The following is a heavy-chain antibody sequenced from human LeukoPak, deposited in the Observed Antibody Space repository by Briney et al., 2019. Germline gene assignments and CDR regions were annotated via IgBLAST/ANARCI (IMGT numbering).Heavy chain of an antibody. V-gene: IGHV1-69*06. CDR2: IIPIFGTA. J-gene: IGHJ6*03. CDR3: ARESARLRLGELSSYYYYYYMDV. CDR1: GGTFSSYA. Sequence: SVKVSCKASGGTFSSYAISWVRQAPGQGLEWMGGIIPIFGTANYAQKFQGRVTITADKSTSTAYMELSSLRSEDTAVYYCARESARLRLGELSSYYYYYYMDVWGKGTTVTVSS. D-gene: IGHD3-16*02.